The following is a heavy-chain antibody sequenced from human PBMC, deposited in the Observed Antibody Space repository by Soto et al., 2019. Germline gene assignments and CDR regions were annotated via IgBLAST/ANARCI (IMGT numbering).Heavy chain of an antibody. CDR2: IYYSGST. Sequence: ETLSLTCTVSGGSISSYYWTWIRQPPGKGLEWIGYIYYSGSTNYNPSLKSRVTISVDTSKNQFSLKLSSVTAADTAVYYCARSYDSSGYQYYFDYWGQGTLVTVSS. V-gene: IGHV4-59*08. CDR1: GGSISSYY. CDR3: ARSYDSSGYQYYFDY. D-gene: IGHD3-22*01. J-gene: IGHJ4*02.